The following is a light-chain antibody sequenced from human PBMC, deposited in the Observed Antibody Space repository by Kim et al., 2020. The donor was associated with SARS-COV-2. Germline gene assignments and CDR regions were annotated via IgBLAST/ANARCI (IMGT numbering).Light chain of an antibody. CDR3: QVWDSSSDQSV. V-gene: IGLV3-21*04. CDR1: NIASQS. CDR2: FDS. J-gene: IGLJ3*02. Sequence: APGKTARIPCGGNNIASQSVHWYQQKPGQAPVLVIYFDSDRPSGIPERVSGSKSGNTASLIISRVEAGDEADYYCQVWDSSSDQSVFGGGTQLTVL.